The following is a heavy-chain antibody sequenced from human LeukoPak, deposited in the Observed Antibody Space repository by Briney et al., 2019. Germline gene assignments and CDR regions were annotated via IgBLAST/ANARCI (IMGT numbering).Heavy chain of an antibody. CDR1: GYTFTGYY. Sequence: ASVKVSCKASGYTFTGYYMHWVRQAPGQGLEWMGWINPNSGGTNYAQKFQGRVTMTRDTSISTAYMELSSLRSEDTAVYYCARVHLHRALSYYDSSGPFDYWGQGTLVTVSS. CDR2: INPNSGGT. CDR3: ARVHLHRALSYYDSSGPFDY. D-gene: IGHD3-22*01. V-gene: IGHV1-2*02. J-gene: IGHJ4*02.